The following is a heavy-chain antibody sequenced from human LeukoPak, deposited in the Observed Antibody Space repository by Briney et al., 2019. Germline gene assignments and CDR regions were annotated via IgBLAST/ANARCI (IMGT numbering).Heavy chain of an antibody. CDR1: GYTFTCYY. CDR3: ARGHGPAASFDI. Sequence: GASVKVSCKASGYTFTCYYIHWVRQAPGQGLEWMGWINPNSGGTDYAQKFQGRVTMTRDTSITTAYMDLSRLKSDDTAVYYCARGHGPAASFDIWGQGTMVTVSS. J-gene: IGHJ3*02. V-gene: IGHV1-2*02. D-gene: IGHD6-25*01. CDR2: INPNSGGT.